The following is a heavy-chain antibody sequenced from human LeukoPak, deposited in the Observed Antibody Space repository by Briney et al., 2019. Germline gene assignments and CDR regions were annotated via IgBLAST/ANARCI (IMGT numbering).Heavy chain of an antibody. CDR2: INHSGST. V-gene: IGHV4-34*01. Sequence: SETLSLTCAVYGGSFSGYYWSWIRQPPGKGLEWIGEINHSGSTNYNPSLKSRVTISVDTSKNQFSLKLSSVTAADTAVYYCARRKYYYGSGSPAYYYYYMDVWGKGTTVTISS. D-gene: IGHD3-10*01. CDR1: GGSFSGYY. CDR3: ARRKYYYGSGSPAYYYYYMDV. J-gene: IGHJ6*03.